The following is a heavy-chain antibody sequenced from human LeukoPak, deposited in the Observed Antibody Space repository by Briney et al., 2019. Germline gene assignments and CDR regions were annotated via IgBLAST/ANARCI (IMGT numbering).Heavy chain of an antibody. CDR3: ARHRGLGLDY. CDR1: GGSISSYY. J-gene: IGHJ4*02. V-gene: IGHV4-59*08. Sequence: SETLPLTCTVSGGSISSYYWSWIRQPPGKGLEWIGYIYYSGSTNYSPSLKSRVTISVDTSKNQFSLRLSSVTAADTAVYYCARHRGLGLDYWGQGTLVTVSS. D-gene: IGHD6-19*01. CDR2: IYYSGST.